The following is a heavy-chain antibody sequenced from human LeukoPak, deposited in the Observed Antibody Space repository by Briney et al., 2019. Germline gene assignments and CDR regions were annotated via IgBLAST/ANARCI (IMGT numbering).Heavy chain of an antibody. D-gene: IGHD1-26*01. V-gene: IGHV3-23*01. CDR1: GSTFGTDA. Sequence: GPSFLLSGAASGSTFGTDAMCWVRPAGGTGRGWVSAISGSGGSTYYADSVKGRFTISRHNSKNTLYLQMHSLRAEDTAVYYCAKEEGYSGSWPEYYFDYWGQGTLVTVSS. J-gene: IGHJ4*02. CDR2: ISGSGGST. CDR3: AKEEGYSGSWPEYYFDY.